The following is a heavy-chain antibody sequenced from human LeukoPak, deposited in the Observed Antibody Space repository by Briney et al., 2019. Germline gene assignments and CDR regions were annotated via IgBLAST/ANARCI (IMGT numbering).Heavy chain of an antibody. J-gene: IGHJ4*02. CDR1: GYTFTTYG. V-gene: IGHV1-18*01. CDR2: ISNYNGHT. Sequence: ATVKVSCKASGYTFTTYGITWVRQAPGQGLEWMGWISNYNGHTNYAQKLLGRVTMTTDTSTSTAYMQVRSLRSDDTAVYYCARGDSGYAFAPFDSWGEGTQVIVSS. CDR3: ARGDSGYAFAPFDS. D-gene: IGHD5-12*01.